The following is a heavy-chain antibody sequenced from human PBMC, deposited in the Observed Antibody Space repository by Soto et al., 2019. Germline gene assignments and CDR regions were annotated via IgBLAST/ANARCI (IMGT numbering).Heavy chain of an antibody. D-gene: IGHD6-6*01. CDR3: ARTLRGIAARGYFDY. J-gene: IGHJ4*02. CDR1: GGSISSGDYY. Sequence: SETLSLTCTVSGGSISSGDYYWSWIRQHPGQGLEWIGYIYYSGSTYYNPSLKSRVTISVDTSKNQFSLKLSSVTAADTAVYYCARTLRGIAARGYFDYWGQGTLVTVSS. CDR2: IYYSGST. V-gene: IGHV4-31*03.